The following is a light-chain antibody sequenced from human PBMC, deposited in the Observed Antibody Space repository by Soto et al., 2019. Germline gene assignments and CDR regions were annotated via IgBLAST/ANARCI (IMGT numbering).Light chain of an antibody. Sequence: ALTQSPGTLSSSPGERATLSCRASQSVSSNYLAWYQQKPGQAPRLLIYSASSRATGIPDRFSGSGSGTDFTLTIDRLESEDFAVYFCQQYGDLPWTFGQGTKVEN. CDR1: QSVSSNY. CDR3: QQYGDLPWT. V-gene: IGKV3-20*01. J-gene: IGKJ1*01. CDR2: SAS.